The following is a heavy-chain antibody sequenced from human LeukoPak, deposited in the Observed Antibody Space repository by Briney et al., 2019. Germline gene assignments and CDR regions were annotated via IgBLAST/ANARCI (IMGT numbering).Heavy chain of an antibody. CDR3: ARDNSVRDTAWWFDR. V-gene: IGHV1-2*02. CDR1: GYTFTDYY. Sequence: GASVTVSCKASGYTFTDYYIHWVRQAPGQGLEGMGWINPHSGRPSGPNCAQKFQGRVTMTRDTSISTAYMELSRLRSEDTAVYYCARDNSVRDTAWWFDRWGQGTLVTVSS. D-gene: IGHD2-21*02. CDR2: INPHSGRPSGP. J-gene: IGHJ5*02.